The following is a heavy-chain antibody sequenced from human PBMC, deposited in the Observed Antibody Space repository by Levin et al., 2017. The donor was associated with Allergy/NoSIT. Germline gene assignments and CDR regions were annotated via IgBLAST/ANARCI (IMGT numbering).Heavy chain of an antibody. CDR2: ITWNSDNT. D-gene: IGHD2-2*01. V-gene: IGHV3-9*01. CDR3: AREGQHTRAFGS. Sequence: PGGSLRLSCVVSGFTFDDYAMHWVRQAPGKGLEWVSSITWNSDNTGYVDSVKGRFTISRDNAKNSLYLQMNSLRPDDTALYFCAREGQHTRAFGSWGQGTLVTVSS. CDR1: GFTFDDYA. J-gene: IGHJ4*02.